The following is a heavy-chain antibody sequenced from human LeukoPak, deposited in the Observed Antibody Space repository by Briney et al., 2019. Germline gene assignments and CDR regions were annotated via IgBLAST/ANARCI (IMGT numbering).Heavy chain of an antibody. D-gene: IGHD3-10*02. CDR1: GFTFSSYA. J-gene: IGHJ1*01. CDR3: ATYSRLNAREFQC. CDR2: LKQDGSEK. Sequence: GGSLRLSCAASGFTFSSYAMSWVRQAPGKGLEWVANLKQDGSEKNYADSVKGRFTISRDNAKNSLYLQMNSLRAEDTAIYYCATYSRLNAREFQCWGQGTVVTVSS. V-gene: IGHV3-7*01.